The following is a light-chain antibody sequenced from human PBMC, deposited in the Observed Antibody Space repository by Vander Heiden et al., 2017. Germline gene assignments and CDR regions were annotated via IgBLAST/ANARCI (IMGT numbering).Light chain of an antibody. CDR1: EDITIY. J-gene: IGKJ2*01. V-gene: IGKV1-33*01. CDR2: DTS. CDR3: HQYDNLPYT. Sequence: DIQMTQSPSSLSASVGDRVTITCQASEDITIYLNWYQQKPGKAPQLLIYDTSNLETGVSSRFSGSGSGTYFTFTISSLQPEDIATYYCHQYDNLPYTFGQGTKLVIK.